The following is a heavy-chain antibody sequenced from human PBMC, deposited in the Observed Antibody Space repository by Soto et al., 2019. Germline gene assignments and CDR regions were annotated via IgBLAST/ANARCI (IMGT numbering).Heavy chain of an antibody. V-gene: IGHV1-45*02. CDR2: ITPFKSDT. Sequence: SVKVSCKASGYTFTFRYLHWVRQAPGQTLEWMGWITPFKSDTNYAQKFQDRVTITRDRSVSTAYMELSNLRSDDTAMYYCARSPFAGSDAFDIWGQGTMVTVSS. D-gene: IGHD1-1*01. CDR1: GYTFTFRY. J-gene: IGHJ3*02. CDR3: ARSPFAGSDAFDI.